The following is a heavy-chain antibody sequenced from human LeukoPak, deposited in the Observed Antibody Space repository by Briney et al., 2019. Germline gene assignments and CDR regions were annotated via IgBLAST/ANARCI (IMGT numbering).Heavy chain of an antibody. J-gene: IGHJ4*02. CDR1: GYTFTGYY. V-gene: IGHV1-2*02. D-gene: IGHD5-12*01. Sequence: ASVKVSCKASGYTFTGYYMHWVRQAPGQGLEWMGWINPNSGGTNYAQKFQGRVTMTRDTSISTAYMELSRLRSDDTAVYYCARALADSGYDFYYWGQGTLVTVSS. CDR2: INPNSGGT. CDR3: ARALADSGYDFYY.